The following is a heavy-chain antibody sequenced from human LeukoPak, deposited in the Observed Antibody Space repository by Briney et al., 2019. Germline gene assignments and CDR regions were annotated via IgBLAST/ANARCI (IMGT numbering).Heavy chain of an antibody. CDR3: ARGPGIEYYDILTGYWS. V-gene: IGHV3-9*01. D-gene: IGHD3-9*01. J-gene: IGHJ4*02. CDR1: GFTLDDYG. CDR2: ISWNSGSI. Sequence: PGGSLRLSCAASGFTLDDYGMHWVRQAPGKGLEWVSGISWNSGSIGYADSVKGRFTISRDNAKNTLYLQMNSLRAEDTAVYYCARGPGIEYYDILTGYWSWGQGTLVTVSS.